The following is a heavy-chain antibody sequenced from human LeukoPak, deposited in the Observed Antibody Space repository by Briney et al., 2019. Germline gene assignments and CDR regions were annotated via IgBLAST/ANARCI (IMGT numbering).Heavy chain of an antibody. D-gene: IGHD3-16*01. CDR1: GGSISSYY. J-gene: IGHJ4*02. CDR2: IYYSGST. CDR3: ARHEGILSLLYYFDY. Sequence: PSETLSLTCTVSGGSISSYYWSWMRQRQGKGLEWIGYIYYSGSTNYNPSLKSRVTISVATSKNQFSLKLSSVTAADTAVYYCARHEGILSLLYYFDYWGQGTLVTVSS. V-gene: IGHV4-59*08.